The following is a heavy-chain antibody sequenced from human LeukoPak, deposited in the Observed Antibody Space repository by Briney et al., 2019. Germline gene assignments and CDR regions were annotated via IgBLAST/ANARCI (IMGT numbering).Heavy chain of an antibody. Sequence: PGGSLRLSCAASGFTFSSYSMNWVRQAPGKGLEWVSSISSSSSYIYYADSVKGRFTISRDNAKNSLYLQMNSLRAEDTAVYYCARGDGSYYYFDYWGQGTLVTVSS. D-gene: IGHD1-26*01. CDR1: GFTFSSYS. J-gene: IGHJ4*02. V-gene: IGHV3-21*01. CDR3: ARGDGSYYYFDY. CDR2: ISSSSSYI.